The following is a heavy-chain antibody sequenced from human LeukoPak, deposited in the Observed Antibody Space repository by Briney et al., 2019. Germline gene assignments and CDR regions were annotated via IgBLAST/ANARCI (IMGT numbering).Heavy chain of an antibody. V-gene: IGHV4-59*01. CDR2: IYYSGST. Sequence: SETLSLTCTVSGGSISSYYWSWIRQPPGKGLEWIGYIYYSGSTNYNPSLKSRVTISVDTSKNQFSLKLSSVTAADTAVYYCARVVSSSWYVFDYWGQGTLVTVPS. D-gene: IGHD6-13*01. CDR1: GGSISSYY. CDR3: ARVVSSSWYVFDY. J-gene: IGHJ4*02.